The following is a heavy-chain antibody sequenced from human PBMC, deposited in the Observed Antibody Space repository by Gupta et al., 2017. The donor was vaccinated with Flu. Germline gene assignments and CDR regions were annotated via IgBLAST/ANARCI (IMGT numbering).Heavy chain of an antibody. CDR2: ISSSSSYI. CDR3: ARYSGSGNHQYYFDY. D-gene: IGHD6-19*01. J-gene: IGHJ4*02. CDR1: GFTFSSYS. Sequence: EVQLVEFGGGLVKPGGSLRLSCAASGFTFSSYSMNWVRQAPGKGLEWVSSISSSSSYIYYADSVKGRFTISRDNAKNSLYLQMNSLRAEDTAVYYCARYSGSGNHQYYFDYWGQGTLVTVSS. V-gene: IGHV3-21*01.